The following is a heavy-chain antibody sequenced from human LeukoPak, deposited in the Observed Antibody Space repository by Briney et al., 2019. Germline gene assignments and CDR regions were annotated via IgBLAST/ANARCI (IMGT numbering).Heavy chain of an antibody. CDR2: MNPNSGNT. J-gene: IGHJ4*02. CDR3: ARCSGGSCWVRY. D-gene: IGHD2-15*01. Sequence: ASVKVSCKASGYTFTSYDINWVRQATGQGLEWMGWMNPNSGNTGYAQKFQGRVTMTRNASISTAYMELSSLRSEDTAVYYCARCSGGSCWVRYWGQGTLVTVSS. CDR1: GYTFTSYD. V-gene: IGHV1-8*01.